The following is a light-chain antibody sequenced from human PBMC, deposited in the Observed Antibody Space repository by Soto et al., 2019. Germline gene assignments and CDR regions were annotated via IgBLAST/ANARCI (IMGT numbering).Light chain of an antibody. CDR3: QQSYSNTLS. J-gene: IGKJ4*01. CDR1: QSIYTY. CDR2: ASS. V-gene: IGKV1-39*01. Sequence: DIQLTQSPSSLSASVGDRGTINCRASQSIYTYLNWFQLKPGKGPKLLIFASSTLQSGVPSRFSGSGSGADFSLTISSLQPEDFATYYCQQSYSNTLSFGGGTRV.